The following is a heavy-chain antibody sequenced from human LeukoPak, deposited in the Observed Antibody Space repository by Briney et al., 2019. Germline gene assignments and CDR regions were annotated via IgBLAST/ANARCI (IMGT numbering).Heavy chain of an antibody. J-gene: IGHJ3*02. CDR3: AKDLGYYGSGSVHDGLDI. Sequence: GGSLRLSCAASGFTFDDYAMHWVRQAPGKGLEWVSLISGDGGSTYYADSLKGRFTISRDNSKNSLYLQMNSLRTEDTALYYCAKDLGYYGSGSVHDGLDIWGQGTMVTVSS. CDR2: ISGDGGST. D-gene: IGHD3-10*01. CDR1: GFTFDDYA. V-gene: IGHV3-43*02.